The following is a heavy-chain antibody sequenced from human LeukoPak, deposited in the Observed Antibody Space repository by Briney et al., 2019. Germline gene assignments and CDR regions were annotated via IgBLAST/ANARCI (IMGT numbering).Heavy chain of an antibody. Sequence: ASVKVSCKASGYTFTGYYMHWVRQAPGQGLEWMGWINPNSGGTNYAQKFQGRVTMTRDTSISTAYMELSRRRSADTAVYYCARAGIAAAGSTTNWFDPWGQGTLVTVSS. CDR3: ARAGIAAAGSTTNWFDP. D-gene: IGHD6-13*01. V-gene: IGHV1-2*02. CDR2: INPNSGGT. J-gene: IGHJ5*02. CDR1: GYTFTGYY.